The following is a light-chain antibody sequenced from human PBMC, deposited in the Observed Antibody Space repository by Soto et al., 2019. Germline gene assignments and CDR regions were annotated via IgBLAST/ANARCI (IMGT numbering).Light chain of an antibody. CDR2: AAS. V-gene: IGKV1-39*01. CDR1: QSISNF. J-gene: IGKJ2*01. CDR3: QQSYTTPYT. Sequence: DLPMTQSPSSLSASVGDRVTITCRASQSISNFLNWYQQKPGKAPELLIYAASSLHSGVPSRFSGSGSGTNFTLTISSLQPEEFATYSCQQSYTTPYTFGQGTKLEIK.